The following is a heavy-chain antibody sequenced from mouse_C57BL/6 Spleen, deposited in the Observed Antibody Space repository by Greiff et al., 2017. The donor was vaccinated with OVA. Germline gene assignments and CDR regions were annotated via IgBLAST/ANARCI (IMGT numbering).Heavy chain of an antibody. CDR3: TRDRGSSPFDY. Sequence: EVMLVESGEGLVKPGGSLKLSCAASGFTFSSYAMSWVRQTPEKRLEWVAYISSGGDYIYYADTVKGRFTISRDNARNTLYLQMSSLKSEDTAMYYCTRDRGSSPFDYWGQGTTLTVSS. J-gene: IGHJ2*01. V-gene: IGHV5-9-1*02. D-gene: IGHD1-1*01. CDR1: GFTFSSYA. CDR2: ISSGGDYI.